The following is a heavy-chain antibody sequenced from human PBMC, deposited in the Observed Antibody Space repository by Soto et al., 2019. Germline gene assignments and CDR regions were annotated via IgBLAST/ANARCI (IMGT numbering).Heavy chain of an antibody. Sequence: EVQLLESGGGLVQPGGSLRLSCAASGFTFSSYAMSWVRQAPGKGLEWVSAISGSGGSTYYADSVKGRFTISRDNSQNPLYLQMNSLRAEDTAVYYCAKDWWWTTVTTSRDYWGRGTLVTVSS. CDR2: ISGSGGST. J-gene: IGHJ4*02. CDR3: AKDWWWTTVTTSRDY. V-gene: IGHV3-23*01. CDR1: GFTFSSYA. D-gene: IGHD4-17*01.